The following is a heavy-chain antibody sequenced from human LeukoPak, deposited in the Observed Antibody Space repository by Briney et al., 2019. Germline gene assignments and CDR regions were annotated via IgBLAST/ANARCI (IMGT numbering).Heavy chain of an antibody. V-gene: IGHV3-23*01. D-gene: IGHD3-22*01. Sequence: GGSLRLSCAASGFTFSSYGMHWVRQAPGKGLEWVSAISGSGGSTYYADSVKGRFTISRDNSKNTLYLQMNSLRAEDTAVYYCAKDSHYYYDSSGYYRFDYWGQGTLVTVSS. CDR2: ISGSGGST. CDR1: GFTFSSYG. J-gene: IGHJ4*02. CDR3: AKDSHYYYDSSGYYRFDY.